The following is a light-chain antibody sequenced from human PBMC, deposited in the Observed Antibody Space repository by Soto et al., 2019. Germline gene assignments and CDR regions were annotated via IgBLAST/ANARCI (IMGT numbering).Light chain of an antibody. V-gene: IGKV1-5*01. CDR2: DAS. CDR1: QSIHRW. J-gene: IGKJ2*01. Sequence: DIQMTQSPSTLSASVGDRVTITCRASQSIHRWVAWYQQKPGKAPKLLIYDASSLQSGVPSRFSGSGAGTEFTLTISSLQPDDFGSYYCQRYNNYPPTFGQGTKLEIK. CDR3: QRYNNYPPT.